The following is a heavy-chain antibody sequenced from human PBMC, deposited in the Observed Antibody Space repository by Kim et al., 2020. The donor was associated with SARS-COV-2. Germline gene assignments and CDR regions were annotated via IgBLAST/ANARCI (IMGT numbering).Heavy chain of an antibody. D-gene: IGHD6-6*01. Sequence: NPSIKSRVTISVDTSKNQFSLKLSSVTAADTAVYYCASATSGAAPFPPDYWGQGTLVTVSS. V-gene: IGHV4-30-2*05. J-gene: IGHJ4*02. CDR3: ASATSGAAPFPPDY.